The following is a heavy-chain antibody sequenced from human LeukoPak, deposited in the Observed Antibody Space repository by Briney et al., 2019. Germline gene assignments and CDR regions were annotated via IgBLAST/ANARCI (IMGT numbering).Heavy chain of an antibody. CDR1: GFTFSTYV. CDR3: GRYYVMDV. J-gene: IGHJ6*02. CDR2: ISDSGGST. Sequence: PGGSLRLSCAASGFTFSTYVMNWVPRAPGKVLEWVSTISDSGGSTYYADSVKGRFTISRDNSKSTLYLQMNSLRAEDTAVYYCGRYYVMDVWGQGTSVTVSS. V-gene: IGHV3-23*01.